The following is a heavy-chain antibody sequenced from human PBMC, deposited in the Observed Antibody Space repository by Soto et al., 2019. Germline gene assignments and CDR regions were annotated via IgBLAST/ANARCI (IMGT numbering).Heavy chain of an antibody. V-gene: IGHV3-64*01. D-gene: IGHD2-8*01. CDR3: ARDRCTNGVCYAPSDY. CDR2: ISSNGRST. Sequence: EVQLVESGGGLVQPGGSLRLSCATSGFTFSTYAMHWVRQAPGKGLEYVSAISSNGRSTYYANSVKGRFTIXXXXXXXXXXXXXXXXXXXXXXXXYCARDRCTNGVCYAPSDYWGQGTLVTVSS. J-gene: IGHJ4*02. CDR1: GFTFSTYA.